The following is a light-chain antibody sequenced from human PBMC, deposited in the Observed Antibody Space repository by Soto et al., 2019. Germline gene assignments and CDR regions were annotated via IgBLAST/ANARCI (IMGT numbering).Light chain of an antibody. CDR1: QSISSW. CDR3: QQYKSYSGT. Sequence: DIQMTQSPSTLSASVGDRVTITCRASQSISSWLPWYQQKPGKAPKLLIYDASSLESGVPSRFSGGGSGTEFTLTISSLQPDDFATYYCQQYKSYSGTVGQGTKVEIK. J-gene: IGKJ1*01. V-gene: IGKV1-5*01. CDR2: DAS.